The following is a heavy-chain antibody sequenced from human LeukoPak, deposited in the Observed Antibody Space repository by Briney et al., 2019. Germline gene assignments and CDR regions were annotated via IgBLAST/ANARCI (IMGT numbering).Heavy chain of an antibody. CDR2: INPSGGST. CDR1: GYTFTSYY. Sequence: ASVKVSCKASGYTFTSYYMHWVRQAPGQGLEWMGIINPSGGSTSYAQKFQGRVTMTRDMSTSTVYMELSSLRSEDTAVYYCARDFVEMATARLGDKAHFDYWGQGTLVTVSS. CDR3: ARDFVEMATARLGDKAHFDY. D-gene: IGHD5-24*01. V-gene: IGHV1-46*01. J-gene: IGHJ4*02.